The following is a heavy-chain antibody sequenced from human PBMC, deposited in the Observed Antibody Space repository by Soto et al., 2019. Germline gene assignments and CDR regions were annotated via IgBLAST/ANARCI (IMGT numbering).Heavy chain of an antibody. CDR3: ARDRLAGSGYDWGGYYYYGMDV. V-gene: IGHV4-59*01. CDR1: GGSISSYY. J-gene: IGHJ6*02. CDR2: IYYSGST. D-gene: IGHD5-12*01. Sequence: SETLSLTCTVSGGSISSYYWSWIRQPPGKGLEWIGYIYYSGSTNYNPSLKSRVTISVDTSKNQFSLKLSSVTAADTAVYYCARDRLAGSGYDWGGYYYYGMDVWGQGTTVTVS.